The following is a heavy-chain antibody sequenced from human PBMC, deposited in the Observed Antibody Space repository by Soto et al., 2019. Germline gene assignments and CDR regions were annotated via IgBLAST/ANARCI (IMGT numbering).Heavy chain of an antibody. CDR3: AKAKSLRAVRGSSFDY. Sequence: DVQLLESGGGLVQPGGSLRLSCEASEFMFSSYAMSWVRQAPGKGLEWVSTISPTGDNTYYADSVKGRFTLSRDNSKDTLPLQMNSLTTEDTAIYYCAKAKSLRAVRGSSFDYWGQGALVTVSS. D-gene: IGHD6-19*01. V-gene: IGHV3-23*01. CDR2: ISPTGDNT. CDR1: EFMFSSYA. J-gene: IGHJ4*02.